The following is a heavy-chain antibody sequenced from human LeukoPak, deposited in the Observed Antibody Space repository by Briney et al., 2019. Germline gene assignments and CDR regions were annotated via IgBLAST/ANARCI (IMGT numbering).Heavy chain of an antibody. CDR1: GGTFSSDA. CDR2: IIPIFGTA. Sequence: SVKVSCKASGGTFSSDAISWVRQAPGQGLEWMGGIIPIFGTANYAQKFQGRVTITADESTSTAYMELSSLRSEDTAVYYCAREGNPVETIKNYFDYWGQGTLVTVSS. CDR3: AREGNPVETIKNYFDY. J-gene: IGHJ4*02. D-gene: IGHD1-14*01. V-gene: IGHV1-69*13.